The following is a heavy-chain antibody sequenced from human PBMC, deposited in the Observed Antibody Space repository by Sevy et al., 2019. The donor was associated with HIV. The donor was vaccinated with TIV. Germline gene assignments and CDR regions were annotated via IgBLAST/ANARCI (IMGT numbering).Heavy chain of an antibody. J-gene: IGHJ4*02. CDR2: ISGSGGST. CDR1: GFTFSSYA. V-gene: IGHV3-23*01. CDR3: AKLRRVVIEYYFDY. Sequence: GGSLRLSCAASGFTFSSYAMSWVRQAPGKGLEWVSAISGSGGSTYYADSVNGRFTISRDNSKNTLYLQMNSLRAEDTAVYYCAKLRRVVIEYYFDYWGQGTLVTVSS. D-gene: IGHD3-22*01.